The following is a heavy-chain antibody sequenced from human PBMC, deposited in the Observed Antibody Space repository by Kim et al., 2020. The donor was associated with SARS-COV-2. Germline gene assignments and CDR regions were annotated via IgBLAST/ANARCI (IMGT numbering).Heavy chain of an antibody. D-gene: IGHD3-10*01. J-gene: IGHJ4*02. Sequence: ASVKVSCKASGYTFTSYGISWVRQAPGQGLEWMGWISAYNGNTNYAQKLQGRVTMTTDTSTSTAYMELRSLRSDDTAVYYCARDLITMVRGVIIRPSDYWGQGTLVTVSS. CDR1: GYTFTSYG. CDR2: ISAYNGNT. V-gene: IGHV1-18*04. CDR3: ARDLITMVRGVIIRPSDY.